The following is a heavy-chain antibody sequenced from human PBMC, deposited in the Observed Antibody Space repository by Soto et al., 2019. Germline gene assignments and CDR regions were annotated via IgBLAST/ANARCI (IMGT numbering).Heavy chain of an antibody. V-gene: IGHV1-18*01. CDR3: ARDTGIPLNTAENYSDY. D-gene: IGHD5-18*01. Sequence: QVQLVQSGAEVKKPGASVKVSCKASGYTFTSYGISWVRQAPGQGLEWMGWISAYNGNTNYAQKLQGRVTMTTDTTTSTAYMELTCLRSDDTAVYYCARDTGIPLNTAENYSDYWGQGTLVTVSS. CDR2: ISAYNGNT. J-gene: IGHJ4*02. CDR1: GYTFTSYG.